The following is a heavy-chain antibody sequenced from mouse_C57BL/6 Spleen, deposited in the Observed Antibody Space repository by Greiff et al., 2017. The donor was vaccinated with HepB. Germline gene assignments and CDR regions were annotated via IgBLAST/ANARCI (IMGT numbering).Heavy chain of an antibody. V-gene: IGHV1-42*01. CDR2: INPSTGGT. CDR1: GYSFTGYY. D-gene: IGHD1-1*01. Sequence: EVQLQQSGPELVKPGASVKISCKASGYSFTGYYMNWVKQSPEKSLEWIGEINPSTGGTTYNQKFKAKATLTVDKSSSTAYMQLKSLTSEDSAVYYCARSKGGSSYLDYWGQGTTLTVSS. J-gene: IGHJ2*01. CDR3: ARSKGGSSYLDY.